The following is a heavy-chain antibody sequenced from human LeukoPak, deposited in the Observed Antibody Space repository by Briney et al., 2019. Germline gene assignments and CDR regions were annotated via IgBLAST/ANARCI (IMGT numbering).Heavy chain of an antibody. V-gene: IGHV3-9*01. CDR2: ISWNSGSI. D-gene: IGHD3-10*01. CDR1: GFTFDDYA. J-gene: IGHJ3*02. CDR3: AKQWNYYSSGGNDAFDI. Sequence: PGRSLRLSCAASGFTFDDYAMHWVRQAPGKGLEWVSGISWNSGSIGYADSVKGRFTISRDNAKNSLYLQMNSLRAEDTALYYCAKQWNYYSSGGNDAFDIWGQGTMVTVSS.